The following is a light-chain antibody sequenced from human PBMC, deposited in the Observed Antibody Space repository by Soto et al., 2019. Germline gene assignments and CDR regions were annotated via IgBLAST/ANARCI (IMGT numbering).Light chain of an antibody. J-gene: IGLJ1*01. V-gene: IGLV2-14*02. CDR1: NSDVGTHNL. CDR3: SSYTSSSTPYV. Sequence: ALTHPASVSGSPGQSITISCTGTNSDVGTHNLVSWYQQHPGKAPKLIIYEGTKRPSGVSNRFSGSKSGNTASLTISGLQAEDEADYYCSSYTSSSTPYVFGTGTKVTVL. CDR2: EGT.